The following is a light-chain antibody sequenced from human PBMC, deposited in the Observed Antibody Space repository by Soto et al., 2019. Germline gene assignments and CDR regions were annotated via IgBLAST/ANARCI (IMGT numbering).Light chain of an antibody. CDR3: CAYAGSHNYV. CDR2: EVN. Sequence: QSELTHPAYVYGSPGHWISISSPGTSSDVGAYILVSWYQQHPGNAPQLMIYEVNKRPSGVSDRFSGSKSGNTASLTISGLQAEDEADYYWCAYAGSHNYVFGNGTKVTVL. V-gene: IGLV2-23*02. CDR1: SSDVGAYIL. J-gene: IGLJ1*01.